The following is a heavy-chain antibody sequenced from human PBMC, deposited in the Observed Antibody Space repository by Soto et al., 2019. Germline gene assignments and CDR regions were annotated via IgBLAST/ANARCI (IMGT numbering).Heavy chain of an antibody. Sequence: SETLSLTCAVYGGSFSGYSWNWIRQPPGKGLEWIGEINHSGSTNYKSSLKSRVTMSVDASKNHFSLKVTSVTAADAGVYYCVRRPYYDNSGSSPNWFDSWGQGTLVTVSS. CDR1: GGSFSGYS. CDR3: VRRPYYDNSGSSPNWFDS. CDR2: INHSGST. J-gene: IGHJ5*01. V-gene: IGHV4-34*01. D-gene: IGHD3-22*01.